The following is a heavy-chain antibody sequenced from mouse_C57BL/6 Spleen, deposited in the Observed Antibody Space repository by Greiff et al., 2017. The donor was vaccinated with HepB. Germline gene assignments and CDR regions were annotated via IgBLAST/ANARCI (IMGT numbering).Heavy chain of an antibody. J-gene: IGHJ2*01. CDR2: IDPETGGT. CDR3: TRWSSGYVGY. Sequence: QESGAELVRPGASVTLSCKASGYTFTDYEMHWVKQTPVHGLEWIGAIDPETGGTAYNQKFKGKAILTADKSSSTAYMELRSLTSEDSAVYYCTRWSSGYVGYWGQGTTLTVSS. V-gene: IGHV1-15*01. D-gene: IGHD3-2*02. CDR1: GYTFTDYE.